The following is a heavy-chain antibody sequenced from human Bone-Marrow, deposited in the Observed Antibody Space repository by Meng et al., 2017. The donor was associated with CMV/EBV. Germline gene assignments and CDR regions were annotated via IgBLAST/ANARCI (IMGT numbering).Heavy chain of an antibody. CDR1: GFTFSSYS. CDR3: AREGAYCGGDCYSARWFDP. CDR2: ISSSSSYI. Sequence: GESLKISCAASGFTFSSYSMNWVRQAPGKGLEWVSSISSSSSYIYYADSVKGRFTISRDNAKNSLYLQMNSLRAEDTAVYYCAREGAYCGGDCYSARWFDPWGQRTLVTVSS. D-gene: IGHD2-21*01. J-gene: IGHJ5*02. V-gene: IGHV3-21*01.